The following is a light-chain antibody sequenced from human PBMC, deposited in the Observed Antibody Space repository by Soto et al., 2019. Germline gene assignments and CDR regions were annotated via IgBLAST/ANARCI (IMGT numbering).Light chain of an antibody. V-gene: IGKV3-20*01. CDR3: QQYANSRT. J-gene: IGKJ1*01. CDR2: GAS. CDR1: ESISRDY. Sequence: EIVLTQSPGTLSLSPGQRATLSCRASESISRDYLAWYQQRLGQAPRLLIYGASSGATGIPDRFSGSGSGTDFTLTISRLEPEDFAVYYCQQYANSRTFGQGTKVDIK.